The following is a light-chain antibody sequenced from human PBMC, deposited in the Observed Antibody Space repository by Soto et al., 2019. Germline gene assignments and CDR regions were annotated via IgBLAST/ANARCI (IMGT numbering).Light chain of an antibody. Sequence: DIQMTQSPSSLSASVGDRVTITCRASQSISTYLNWYQQKPGKAPKLLIYAASDLQSGVPSRFSGSGSGTDFTLTISSLQPEDFANYYCQQSYSTLLITFGQGTRLEIK. CDR2: AAS. V-gene: IGKV1-39*01. CDR3: QQSYSTLLIT. CDR1: QSISTY. J-gene: IGKJ5*01.